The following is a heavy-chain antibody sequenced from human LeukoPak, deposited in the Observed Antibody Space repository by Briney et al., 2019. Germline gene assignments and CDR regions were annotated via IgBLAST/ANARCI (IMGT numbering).Heavy chain of an antibody. J-gene: IGHJ5*02. CDR3: AIAAGTGWFDP. CDR1: GGSFSGYY. CDR2: INHSGST. V-gene: IGHV4-34*01. Sequence: PSETLSLTCAVYGGSFSGYYWSWIRQPPGKGLEWIGEINHSGSTNYNPSLKSRVTISVDTSKNQFSLKLSSVTAADTAVYYCAIAAGTGWFDPWGQGTLVTVSS. D-gene: IGHD6-13*01.